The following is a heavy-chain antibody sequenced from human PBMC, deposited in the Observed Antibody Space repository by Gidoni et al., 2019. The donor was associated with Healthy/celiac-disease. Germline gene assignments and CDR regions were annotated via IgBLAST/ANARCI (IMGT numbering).Heavy chain of an antibody. Sequence: EVQLVESGGGLVQPGGSLRLSFEASGFPFSSYWMSWVRQAPGKGLEWVANIKQDGSEKYYVDSVKGRFTISRDNAKNSLYLQMNSLRAEDTAVYYCARDRGQKDAFDIWGQGTMVTVSS. J-gene: IGHJ3*02. CDR2: IKQDGSEK. CDR1: GFPFSSYW. CDR3: ARDRGQKDAFDI. V-gene: IGHV3-7*01. D-gene: IGHD5-12*01.